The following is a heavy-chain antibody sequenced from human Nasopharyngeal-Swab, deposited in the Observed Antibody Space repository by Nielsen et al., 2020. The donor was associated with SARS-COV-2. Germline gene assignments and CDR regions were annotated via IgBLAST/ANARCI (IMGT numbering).Heavy chain of an antibody. CDR2: IYYNGNT. Sequence: GSLRLSCTVSGDSIAYSTFYWGWIRQPPGKGLEWIGNIYYNGNTHQNPSLKSRLTISVDKSKNQFSLQLSSVTAADTAVYYCVRSSSWYYFDYWAQGTQVTVSS. CDR1: GDSIAYSTFY. D-gene: IGHD6-13*01. V-gene: IGHV4-39*01. CDR3: VRSSSWYYFDY. J-gene: IGHJ4*02.